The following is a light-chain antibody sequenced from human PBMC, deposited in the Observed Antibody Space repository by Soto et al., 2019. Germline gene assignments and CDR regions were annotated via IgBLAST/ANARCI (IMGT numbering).Light chain of an antibody. CDR1: QSVSSSY. Sequence: EIVLTQSPGTLSLSPGERATLSCRASQSVSSSYLACYQQKPGQAPRLLLYGASSRATGIPDRFSGSGSGTDFTLTISRLEPEDFAVYYCQQYGSSPLFGPGTKVEIK. CDR2: GAS. J-gene: IGKJ3*01. CDR3: QQYGSSPL. V-gene: IGKV3-20*01.